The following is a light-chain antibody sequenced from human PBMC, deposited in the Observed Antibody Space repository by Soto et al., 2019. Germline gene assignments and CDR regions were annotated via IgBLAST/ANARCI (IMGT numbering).Light chain of an antibody. V-gene: IGLV2-11*01. Sequence: QSVLAQPHSVFGSPGQSVTISCTGTSSDVGGYNRVSWYQQHPGKAPKLMLYDVNKRPSEVPDRFSDSKSGNTASLTISGLQAEDEADYVGCSYAGSYTYVFGTGTKVTVL. CDR2: DVN. J-gene: IGLJ1*01. CDR1: SSDVGGYNR. CDR3: CSYAGSYTYV.